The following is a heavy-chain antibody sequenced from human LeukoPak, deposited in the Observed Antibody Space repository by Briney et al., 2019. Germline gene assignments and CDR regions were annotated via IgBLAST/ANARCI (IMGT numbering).Heavy chain of an antibody. CDR3: ARDEQLDY. Sequence: GGSLRLSCAASGFTFSGSWMSWVRQAPGKGLEWVANIKQDGSEKYYVDSVKGRFTISRDNAKNSLYLQMNSLRAEDTAVYYCARDEQLDYWGQGTLVTVSS. CDR1: GFTFSGSW. CDR2: IKQDGSEK. V-gene: IGHV3-7*01. D-gene: IGHD1-1*01. J-gene: IGHJ4*02.